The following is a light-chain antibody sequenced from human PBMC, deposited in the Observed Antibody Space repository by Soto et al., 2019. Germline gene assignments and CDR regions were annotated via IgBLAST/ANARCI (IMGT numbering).Light chain of an antibody. CDR1: SGDVGGYNY. J-gene: IGLJ1*01. V-gene: IGLV2-14*01. Sequence: QSALTQPASVSGSPGQSVTISCAGTSGDVGGYNYVSWYQQHPGKAPKLMIHAVTNRPSGVSNCFSGSKSGNTASLTISSLQAEDEADYYCCSYTGASTYVFGNGNKLTVL. CDR2: AVT. CDR3: CSYTGASTYV.